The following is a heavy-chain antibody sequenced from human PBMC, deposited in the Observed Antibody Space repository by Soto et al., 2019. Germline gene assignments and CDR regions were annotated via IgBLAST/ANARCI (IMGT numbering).Heavy chain of an antibody. Sequence: GGSLRLSCAASGFTFDDYTMHWVRQAPGKGLEWVSLISWDGGSTYYADSVKGRFTISRDNSKNSLYLQMNSLRTEDTALYYCAKQRATVLHGISHGAFDYWGQGTLVTVSS. J-gene: IGHJ4*02. CDR2: ISWDGGST. D-gene: IGHD4-4*01. CDR3: AKQRATVLHGISHGAFDY. V-gene: IGHV3-43*01. CDR1: GFTFDDYT.